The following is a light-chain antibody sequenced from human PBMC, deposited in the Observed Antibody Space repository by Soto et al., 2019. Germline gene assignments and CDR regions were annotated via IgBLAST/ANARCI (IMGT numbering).Light chain of an antibody. Sequence: EIVLTQSPGTLSLSPGERATLSCRPSQSVSSSYLAWYQQKPGQAPRLLIYGASSRATGIPDRFSGSGSGTEFPLTISRLEPEDFALYYCQQYGSSPVTFGQGTKVEIK. CDR3: QQYGSSPVT. J-gene: IGKJ1*01. V-gene: IGKV3-20*01. CDR1: QSVSSSY. CDR2: GAS.